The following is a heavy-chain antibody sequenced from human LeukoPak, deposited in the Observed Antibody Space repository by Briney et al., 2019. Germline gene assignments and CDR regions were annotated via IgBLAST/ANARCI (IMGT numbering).Heavy chain of an antibody. J-gene: IGHJ4*02. V-gene: IGHV3-30*19. CDR1: GFTFSSYG. D-gene: IGHD3-10*01. CDR3: ARSPGVLLWFGETNYFDY. Sequence: GRSLRLSCAASGFTFSSYGMHWVRQAPGKGLEWVAVISYDGSNKYYADSVKGRFTISRDNSKNTLYLQMNSLRAEDTAVYYCARSPGVLLWFGETNYFDYWGQGTLVTVSS. CDR2: ISYDGSNK.